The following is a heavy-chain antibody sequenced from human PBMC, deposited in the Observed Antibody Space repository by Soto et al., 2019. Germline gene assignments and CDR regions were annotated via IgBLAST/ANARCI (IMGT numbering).Heavy chain of an antibody. D-gene: IGHD6-6*01. CDR1: GGSISSYY. J-gene: IGHJ6*03. CDR3: ARHEYSSPWPQNDYYYYMDV. V-gene: IGHV4-59*08. Sequence: SETLSLTCTVSGGSISSYYWSWIRQPPWKGLEWIGYIYYSGSTNYNHSLKSRVTISVDTSKNQFSLKLSSVTAADTAVYYCARHEYSSPWPQNDYYYYMDVWGKGTTVTVSS. CDR2: IYYSGST.